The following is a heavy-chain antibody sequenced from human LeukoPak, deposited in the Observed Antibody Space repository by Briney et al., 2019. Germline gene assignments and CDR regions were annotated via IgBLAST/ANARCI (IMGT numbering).Heavy chain of an antibody. V-gene: IGHV3-48*04. CDR1: GFTFSSYS. CDR2: ISSSSSTI. CDR3: ARDSSGTTFDY. J-gene: IGHJ4*02. Sequence: GGSLRLSCASSGFTFSSYSMNWVRQAPGKGLEWVSYISSSSSTIYYADSVKGRFTISRDNAKNSLYLQMNSLRVEDTAVYYCARDSSGTTFDYWGQGTLVTVSS. D-gene: IGHD1-7*01.